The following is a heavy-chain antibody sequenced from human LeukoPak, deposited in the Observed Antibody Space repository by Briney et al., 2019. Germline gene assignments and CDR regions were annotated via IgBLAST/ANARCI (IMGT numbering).Heavy chain of an antibody. CDR2: ISAYNGNT. J-gene: IGHJ4*02. Sequence: ASVKVSXKASGYTFTSYGISWVRQAPGQGLEWMGWISAYNGNTNYAQKLQGRVTMTTDTSTSTAYMELSSLRSEDTAVYYCARDPFYSGSYLPDYWGQGTLVTVSS. D-gene: IGHD1-26*01. V-gene: IGHV1-18*01. CDR3: ARDPFYSGSYLPDY. CDR1: GYTFTSYG.